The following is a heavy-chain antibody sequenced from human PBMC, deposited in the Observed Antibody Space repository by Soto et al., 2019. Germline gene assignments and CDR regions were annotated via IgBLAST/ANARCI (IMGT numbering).Heavy chain of an antibody. D-gene: IGHD2-15*01. Sequence: EVQLVDSGGGLVQPGGSLRLSCAASEFTFRSYWMHWVRQSPGKGLVWVSRISGDGSSTNYADSVKGRFTISRDNAKNSLYLQMNSLRAEDTALYYCAKVTDSEVWYYGMDVWGQGTTVTVSS. J-gene: IGHJ6*02. CDR1: EFTFRSYW. CDR2: ISGDGSST. CDR3: AKVTDSEVWYYGMDV. V-gene: IGHV3-74*01.